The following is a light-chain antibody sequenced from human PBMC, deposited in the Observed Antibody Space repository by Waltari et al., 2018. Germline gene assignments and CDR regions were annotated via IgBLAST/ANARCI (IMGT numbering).Light chain of an antibody. CDR3: MIWHNNAVV. Sequence: AVLTQPSSLSPSPGASASPTCTLLSQFHVVVYRIYCSQQKPGSPPQYLLRYESGSDKHQDSRVPRRFSGSKDASANAGILLISGLQSEDEADYYCMIWHNNAVVFGGGTTLTVL. CDR1: SQFHVVVYR. CDR2: YESGSDK. V-gene: IGLV5-45*03. J-gene: IGLJ2*01.